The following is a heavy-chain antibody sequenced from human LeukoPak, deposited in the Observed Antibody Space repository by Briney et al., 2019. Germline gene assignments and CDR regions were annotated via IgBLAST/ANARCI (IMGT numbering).Heavy chain of an antibody. D-gene: IGHD3-3*01. CDR1: GFTFSTYG. CDR2: ISSSSSTI. J-gene: IGHJ4*02. Sequence: GGSLRLSCAASGFTFSTYGMHWVRQAPGKGLEWVSYISSSSSTIYYADSVKGRFTISRDNAQNSLYLQMNSLRDEDTAVYYCASQAFWSGYFPDYWGQGTLVTVSS. V-gene: IGHV3-48*02. CDR3: ASQAFWSGYFPDY.